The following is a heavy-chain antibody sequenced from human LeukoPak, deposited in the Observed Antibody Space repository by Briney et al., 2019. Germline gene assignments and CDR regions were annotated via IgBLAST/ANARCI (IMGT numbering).Heavy chain of an antibody. V-gene: IGHV1-2*02. CDR1: GYTFTGYY. CDR2: INPNSGGT. D-gene: IGHD6-19*01. CDR3: ARALPYSSGWYGGFDY. J-gene: IGHJ4*02. Sequence: ASVKVSCKASGYTFTGYYMHWVRQAPGQGLEWMGWINPNSGGTNYAQKFQGRVTMTRDTSITTAYMELSRLRSDDTAVYYCARALPYSSGWYGGFDYWGQGTLVTASS.